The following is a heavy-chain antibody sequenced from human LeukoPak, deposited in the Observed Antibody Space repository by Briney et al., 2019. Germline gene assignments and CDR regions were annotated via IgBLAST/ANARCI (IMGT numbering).Heavy chain of an antibody. CDR2: VGGGDDI. CDR3: AKDATPRNSSTDHFDS. V-gene: IGHV3-23*01. Sequence: PGGSLRLSCAASGFTFNIFGMSWVRQAPGKGLEWVSSVGGGDDIHYADSVKGRFTVSRDHARRTAYLQMNGLRAEETAIYCCAKDATPRNSSTDHFDSWGRGTLVTVSS. CDR1: GFTFNIFG. J-gene: IGHJ4*02. D-gene: IGHD1-7*01.